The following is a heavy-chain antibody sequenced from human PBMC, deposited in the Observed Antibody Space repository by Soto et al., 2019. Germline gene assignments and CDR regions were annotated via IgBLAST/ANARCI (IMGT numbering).Heavy chain of an antibody. CDR3: ARSRHYDILTGPYNWFDP. CDR2: IDPSDSYT. CDR1: GYSFTSYW. Sequence: GESLKISCKGSGYSFTSYWISWVRQMPGKGLEWMGRIDPSDSYTNYSPSFQGHVTISADKSISTAYLQWSSLKASDTAMYYCARSRHYDILTGPYNWFDPWGQGTLVT. J-gene: IGHJ5*02. V-gene: IGHV5-10-1*01. D-gene: IGHD3-9*01.